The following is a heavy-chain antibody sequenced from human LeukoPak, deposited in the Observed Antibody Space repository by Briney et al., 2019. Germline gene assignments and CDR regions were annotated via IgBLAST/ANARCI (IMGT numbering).Heavy chain of an antibody. D-gene: IGHD1-26*01. V-gene: IGHV3-13*04. J-gene: IGHJ4*02. CDR2: IGAADDT. Sequence: GGSLRLSCAASGFTFSNYDMFWVRQTTGKGLEWFSTIGAADDTYYPGSVRGRFTISRESAKASLYLQMNSLRAGDTAVYYCARGSGSHFDYWGQGTLVTVSS. CDR1: GFTFSNYD. CDR3: ARGSGSHFDY.